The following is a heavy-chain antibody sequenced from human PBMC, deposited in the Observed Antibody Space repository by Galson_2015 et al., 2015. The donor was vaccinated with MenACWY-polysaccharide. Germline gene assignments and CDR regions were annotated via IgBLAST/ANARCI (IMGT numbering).Heavy chain of an antibody. D-gene: IGHD3-10*01. J-gene: IGHJ4*02. V-gene: IGHV3-43*02. Sequence: SLRLSCAASGFTFNGYAMHWVRQAPGKGLEWVALVNWDGTNTCYADSVKGRFTISRDNSKNSLYLQMNSLRTEDTALYYCAKDDSGSYPYWGQGTLVTVSS. CDR2: VNWDGTNT. CDR3: AKDDSGSYPY. CDR1: GFTFNGYA.